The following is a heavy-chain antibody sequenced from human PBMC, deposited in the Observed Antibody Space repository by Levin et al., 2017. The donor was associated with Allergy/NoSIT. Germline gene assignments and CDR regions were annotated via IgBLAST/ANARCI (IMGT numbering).Heavy chain of an antibody. D-gene: IGHD2-2*01. CDR1: GFTFSSYG. CDR3: AKDIVVVPADKRVSDYYGMDV. Sequence: GGSLRLSCAASGFTFSSYGMHWVRQAPGKGLEWVAVISYDGSNKYYADSVKGRFTISRDNSKNTLYLQMNSMRAEDTAVYYCAKDIVVVPADKRVSDYYGMDVWGQGTTVTVSS. CDR2: ISYDGSNK. J-gene: IGHJ6*02. V-gene: IGHV3-30*18.